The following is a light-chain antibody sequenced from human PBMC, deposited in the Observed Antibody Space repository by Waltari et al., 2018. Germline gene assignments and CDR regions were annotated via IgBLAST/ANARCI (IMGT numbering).Light chain of an antibody. CDR1: SSDVGSFNL. V-gene: IGLV2-23*02. CDR2: EVN. CDR3: CSYAGSTSYVV. Sequence: QSALTQPASVSGSPGQSITISCTGTSSDVGSFNLVSWYQLLPGKAPKLLVSEVNKPPSGVSNRFFGSKSGITASLTISGLQTGDEADYYCCSYAGSTSYVVFGGGTKLTVL. J-gene: IGLJ2*01.